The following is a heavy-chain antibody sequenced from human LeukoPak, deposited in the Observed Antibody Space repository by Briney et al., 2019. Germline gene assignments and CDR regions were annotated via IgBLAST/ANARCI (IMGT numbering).Heavy chain of an antibody. Sequence: GGSLKLSCAASGFTFSSYGMHWVRQAPGKGLEWVSYISSSGSTIYYADSVKGRFTISRDNAKNSLYLQMNSLRAEDTAVYYCAREAGRFSHYYFDYWGQGTLVTVSS. CDR1: GFTFSSYG. J-gene: IGHJ4*02. CDR2: ISSSGSTI. D-gene: IGHD3-3*01. CDR3: AREAGRFSHYYFDY. V-gene: IGHV3-48*04.